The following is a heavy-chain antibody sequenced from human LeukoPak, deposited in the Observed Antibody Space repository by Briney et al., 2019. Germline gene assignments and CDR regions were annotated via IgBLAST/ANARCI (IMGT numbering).Heavy chain of an antibody. J-gene: IGHJ3*02. Sequence: SETLSLTCTVSGGSISSGGYYWSWIRQPPGKGLEWIGYIYHSGSTYYNPSLKSRVTISVDTSKNQFSLKLSSVTAADTAVYYCARGIEMYYYGSGSYHDAFDIWGQGTMVTVSS. CDR2: IYHSGST. V-gene: IGHV4-30-2*01. CDR1: GGSISSGGYY. D-gene: IGHD3-10*01. CDR3: ARGIEMYYYGSGSYHDAFDI.